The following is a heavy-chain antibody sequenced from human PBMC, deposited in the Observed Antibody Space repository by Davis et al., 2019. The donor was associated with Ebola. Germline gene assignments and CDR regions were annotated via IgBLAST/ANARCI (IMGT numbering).Heavy chain of an antibody. CDR1: GGSISSGGYY. V-gene: IGHV4-39*01. CDR2: LYYSGRT. Sequence: SETLSLTCTVPGGSISSGGYYWGWIRQPPGKGLEWIGSLYYSGRTYYNPSLKSRVTISVDTSKNQFSMKLSSVTAADTAVCYCARRGKLLLWFGELTDWFDPWGQGTLVTVSS. D-gene: IGHD3-10*01. J-gene: IGHJ5*02. CDR3: ARRGKLLLWFGELTDWFDP.